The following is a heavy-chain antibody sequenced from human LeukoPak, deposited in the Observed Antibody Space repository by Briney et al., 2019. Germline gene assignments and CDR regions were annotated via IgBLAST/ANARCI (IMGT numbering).Heavy chain of an antibody. CDR1: GYSISSGYY. J-gene: IGHJ4*02. D-gene: IGHD5-12*01. CDR2: IYHSGST. Sequence: SETLSLTCTVSGYSISSGYYWGWIRPPPGKGLEWTGVIYHSGSTYYNPSLKSRVTISVDTSKNNFSLKLTSVTAADTAVYYCARENMVATMVDYWGQGSLVTVSS. V-gene: IGHV4-38-2*02. CDR3: ARENMVATMVDY.